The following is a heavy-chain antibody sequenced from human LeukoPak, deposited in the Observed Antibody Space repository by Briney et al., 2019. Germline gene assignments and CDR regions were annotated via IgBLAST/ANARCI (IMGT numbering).Heavy chain of an antibody. CDR1: GFTFSRYA. Sequence: GGSLRLSCAASGFTFSRYAMSWVRQAPGKGVEWGSAIIGSVGSTYYADSVNGLFTISTDNSKNTLYLQMNSLRAEDTAVYYCAKNGEYQLLYPYYFDYWGQGTLVTVSS. CDR2: IIGSVGST. CDR3: AKNGEYQLLYPYYFDY. D-gene: IGHD2-2*02. J-gene: IGHJ4*02. V-gene: IGHV3-23*01.